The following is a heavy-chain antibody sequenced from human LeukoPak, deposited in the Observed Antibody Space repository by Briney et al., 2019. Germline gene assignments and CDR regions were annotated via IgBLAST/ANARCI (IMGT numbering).Heavy chain of an antibody. CDR1: GGSISSGGDY. Sequence: PSETLSLTCTVSGGSISSGGDYWSWIRQRPGKGLEWIGFISYSGTAYYNQSLKSRITISLDTSKNQVSLELSSVTAADTAVYYCGRAAWRGTNSRDAFDIWGLGTVVTVSS. V-gene: IGHV4-31*03. CDR3: GRAAWRGTNSRDAFDI. J-gene: IGHJ3*02. D-gene: IGHD4/OR15-4a*01. CDR2: ISYSGTA.